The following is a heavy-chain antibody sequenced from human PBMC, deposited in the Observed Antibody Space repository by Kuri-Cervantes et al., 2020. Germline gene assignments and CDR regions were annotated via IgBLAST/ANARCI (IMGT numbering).Heavy chain of an antibody. Sequence: RGSPRLSCAASGFTFSSYAMHWVRQAPGKGLEWVAVISYDGSNKYYADSVKGRFTISRDNSKNTLYLQMNSLRAEDTAVYYCARDRGDQLLLDYWGQGTLVTVSS. D-gene: IGHD2-2*01. V-gene: IGHV3-30-3*01. J-gene: IGHJ4*02. CDR2: ISYDGSNK. CDR1: GFTFSSYA. CDR3: ARDRGDQLLLDY.